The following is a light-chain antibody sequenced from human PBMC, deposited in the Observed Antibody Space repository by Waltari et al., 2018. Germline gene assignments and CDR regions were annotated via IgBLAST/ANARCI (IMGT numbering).Light chain of an antibody. CDR2: STN. V-gene: IGLV8-61*01. Sequence: QTVVTQEPSFSASPGGTVTLTCGLISVSVSTSYYPSWYQQTPGQAPRTLIYSTNTRSSGVPDRFSGSILGNKAALTITGAQADDECDYYCVLYMGSGISVFGGGTKLTVL. CDR1: SVSVSTSYY. CDR3: VLYMGSGISV. J-gene: IGLJ3*02.